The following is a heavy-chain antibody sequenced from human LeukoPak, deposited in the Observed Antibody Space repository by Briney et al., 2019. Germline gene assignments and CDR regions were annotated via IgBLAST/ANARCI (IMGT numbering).Heavy chain of an antibody. Sequence: GGSLRLSCAASGFTFSDYYTSWIRQAPGKGLEWVSYISSSGSTIYYADSVKGRFTISRDNAKNSLYLQMNSLRAEDTAVYYCARVGLRRYYDSSGYPVGGSHYFDYWGQGTLVTVSS. CDR1: GFTFSDYY. J-gene: IGHJ4*02. D-gene: IGHD3-22*01. V-gene: IGHV3-11*01. CDR2: ISSSGSTI. CDR3: ARVGLRRYYDSSGYPVGGSHYFDY.